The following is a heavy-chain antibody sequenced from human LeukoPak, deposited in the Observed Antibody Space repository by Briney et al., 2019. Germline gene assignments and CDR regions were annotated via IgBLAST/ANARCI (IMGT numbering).Heavy chain of an antibody. CDR2: ISWNSGNK. J-gene: IGHJ4*02. V-gene: IGHV3-9*01. D-gene: IGHD6-19*01. CDR1: GFTFDEYA. CDR3: PKANRGWDYFDY. Sequence: GGSLRLSCAASGFTFDEYAMHWVRQAPGKGLEWVSGISWNSGNKDYADSVKGRFTISRDNAKNSLYLQMKSLRPDDTGVYLCPKANRGWDYFDYWGRGTLVTVSS.